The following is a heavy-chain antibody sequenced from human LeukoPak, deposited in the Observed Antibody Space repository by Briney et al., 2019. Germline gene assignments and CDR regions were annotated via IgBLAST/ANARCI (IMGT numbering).Heavy chain of an antibody. CDR1: GGSFSGYY. Sequence: SETLSLTCAVYGGSFSGYYWSWIRQPPGKGLEWIGEINHSGSTNYNPSLKSRVTISVDTSKNQFSLKLSSVTAADTAVYYCARDPTYYYDSSGYYPGDYWGQGTLVTVSS. CDR3: ARDPTYYYDSSGYYPGDY. CDR2: INHSGST. J-gene: IGHJ4*02. V-gene: IGHV4-34*01. D-gene: IGHD3-22*01.